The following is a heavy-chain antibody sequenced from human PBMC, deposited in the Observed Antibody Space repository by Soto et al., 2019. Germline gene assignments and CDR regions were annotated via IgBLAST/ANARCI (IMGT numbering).Heavy chain of an antibody. Sequence: LRLSCAASGFTFSSYSMNWVRQAPGKGLEWVSSISSSSSYIYYADSVKGRFTISRDNAKNSLYLQMNSLRAEDTAVYYCARAIVATITGYYYCGMDVWGQGTTVTVSS. CDR2: ISSSSSYI. V-gene: IGHV3-21*01. CDR1: GFTFSSYS. D-gene: IGHD5-12*01. CDR3: ARAIVATITGYYYCGMDV. J-gene: IGHJ6*02.